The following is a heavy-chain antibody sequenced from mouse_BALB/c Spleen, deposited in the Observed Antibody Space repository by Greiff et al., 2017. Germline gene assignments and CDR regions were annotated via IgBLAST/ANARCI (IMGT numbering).Heavy chain of an antibody. CDR1: GFTFSSFG. D-gene: IGHD1-1*01. CDR3: ARRDYYGSSYGDYAMDY. V-gene: IGHV5-17*02. CDR2: ISSGSSTI. Sequence: EVQVVESGGGLVQPGGSRKLSCAASGFTFSSFGMHWVRQAPEKGLEWVAYISSGSSTIYYADTVKGRFTISRDNPKNTLFLQMNSLRSEDTAMYYCARRDYYGSSYGDYAMDYWGQGTSVTVSS. J-gene: IGHJ4*01.